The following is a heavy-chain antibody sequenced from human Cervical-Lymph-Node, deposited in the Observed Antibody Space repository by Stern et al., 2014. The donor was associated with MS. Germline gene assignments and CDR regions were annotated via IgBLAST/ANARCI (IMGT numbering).Heavy chain of an antibody. J-gene: IGHJ6*01. D-gene: IGHD1-1*01. CDR1: GDTFTDYA. Sequence: VQLLESGAEVKKPGASVKVSCKASGDTFTDYAISWVRQAPGQGPEWMGGITPIFNSADYAQKFQGRLTMTADKSRSTAYMELSSLTSEDTAVYYCAREVGSLAMDVWGQGTTVIDSS. CDR3: AREVGSLAMDV. V-gene: IGHV1-69*06. CDR2: ITPIFNSA.